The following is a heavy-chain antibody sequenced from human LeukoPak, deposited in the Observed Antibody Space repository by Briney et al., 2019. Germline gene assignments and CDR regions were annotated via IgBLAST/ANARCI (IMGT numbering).Heavy chain of an antibody. D-gene: IGHD3-22*01. CDR2: INPNSGGT. CDR3: ARDLGSYDSSGYYYLFDY. J-gene: IGHJ4*02. CDR1: GYTFTGSY. V-gene: IGHV1-2*02. Sequence: GASVKVSCKASGYTFTGSYMHWVRQAPGQGLEWMGWINPNSGGTNYAQKFQGRVTMTRDTSISTAYMELSRLRSDDTAVYYCARDLGSYDSSGYYYLFDYWGQGTLVTVSS.